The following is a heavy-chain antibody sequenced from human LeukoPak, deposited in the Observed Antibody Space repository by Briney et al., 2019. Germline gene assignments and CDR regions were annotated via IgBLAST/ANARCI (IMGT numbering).Heavy chain of an antibody. CDR1: GGSISSYY. Sequence: SETLPLTCTVSGGSISSYYWSWIRQPPGKGLEWIGYIYYSGSTNYNPSLKSRVTISVDTSKNQFSLKLSSVTAADTAVYYCARHERRAVISFDYWGQGTLVTVSS. CDR3: ARHERRAVISFDY. J-gene: IGHJ4*02. V-gene: IGHV4-59*08. CDR2: IYYSGST. D-gene: IGHD3-22*01.